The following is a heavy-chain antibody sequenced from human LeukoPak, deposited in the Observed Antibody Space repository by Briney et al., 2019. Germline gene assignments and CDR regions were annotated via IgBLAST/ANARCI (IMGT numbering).Heavy chain of an antibody. Sequence: PSETLSLTCTVSGASISRGDYYWNWIRRPAGKGLEWIGRVYASGSTYYNPSLKSRVTISVDTSKNQFSLKLSSVTAADTAVYYCARHSLFRQRYSSSSRLYYYYMDVWGKGTTVTVSS. D-gene: IGHD6-6*01. J-gene: IGHJ6*03. V-gene: IGHV4-61*02. CDR3: ARHSLFRQRYSSSSRLYYYYMDV. CDR2: VYASGST. CDR1: GASISRGDYY.